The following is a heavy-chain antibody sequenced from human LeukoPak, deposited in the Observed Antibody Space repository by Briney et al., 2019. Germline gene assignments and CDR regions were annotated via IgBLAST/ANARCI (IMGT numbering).Heavy chain of an antibody. V-gene: IGHV1-58*02. D-gene: IGHD6-19*01. CDR1: GFTFTSSA. J-gene: IGHJ4*02. CDR2: IVVGSGNT. CDR3: AAGLPGGAVAGTGGFDY. Sequence: ASVKVSCTASGFTFTSSAMQWVRQARGQRLEWIGWIVVGSGNTNYAQKFQERVTITRDMSTSTAYMELSSLRSEDTAVYYCAAGLPGGAVAGTGGFDYWGQGPLVTVSS.